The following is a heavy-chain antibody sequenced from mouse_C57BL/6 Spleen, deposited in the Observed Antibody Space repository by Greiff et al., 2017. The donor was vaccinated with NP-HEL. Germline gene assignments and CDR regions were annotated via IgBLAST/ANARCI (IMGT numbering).Heavy chain of an antibody. J-gene: IGHJ2*02. V-gene: IGHV1-5*01. CDR2: IYPGDSDT. Sequence: VQLQQSGTVLARPGASVKMSCTTSGYTFTSYWMHWVKQRPGQGLEWIGAIYPGDSDTSYNHKFKGKAKLTAATTDNTPSMELSSLKTEDSAAYYYTSLLFIAAVVAFDYWGQGTSLTVSS. D-gene: IGHD1-1*01. CDR1: GYTFTSYW. CDR3: TSLLFIAAVVAFDY.